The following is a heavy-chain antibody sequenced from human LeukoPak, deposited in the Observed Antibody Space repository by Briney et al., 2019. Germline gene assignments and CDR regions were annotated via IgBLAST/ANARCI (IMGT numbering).Heavy chain of an antibody. CDR3: ARETPDSSGWD. J-gene: IGHJ4*02. V-gene: IGHV3-11*04. Sequence: RAGGSLRLSCAASGFTFSDYYMSWIRQAPGKGLEWVSYITNSGSTIYYTDSVKGRFTISRDNAKNSLYLQMNSLRSEDTAVYYCARETPDSSGWDWGQGTLVTVSS. D-gene: IGHD6-19*01. CDR1: GFTFSDYY. CDR2: ITNSGSTI.